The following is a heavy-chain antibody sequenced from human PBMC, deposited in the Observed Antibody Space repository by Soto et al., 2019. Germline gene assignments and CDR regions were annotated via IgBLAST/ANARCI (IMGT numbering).Heavy chain of an antibody. D-gene: IGHD3-16*02. CDR1: DGSVTSGIYY. CDR3: ARAKGRPKFFGGLIATGFAP. V-gene: IGHV4-61*01. Sequence: QVQLQESGPGLVKPSETLSLTCTVSDGSVTSGIYYWSWIRQPPGKGLEWIGYIDNSGSITYSASLKSRLTISLDTSKNQFSLMLSSVIAADSAVYFCARAKGRPKFFGGLIATGFAPWGQGTLVTVSS. CDR2: IDNSGSI. J-gene: IGHJ5*02.